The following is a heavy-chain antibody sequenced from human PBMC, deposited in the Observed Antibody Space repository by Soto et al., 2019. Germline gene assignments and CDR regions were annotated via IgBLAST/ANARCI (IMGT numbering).Heavy chain of an antibody. Sequence: QVQLQQWGAGLLKPSETLSLTCAVYGGSFSGYYWSWIRQPPGKGLEWIGEINHSGSTNYNPSLKSRVTISVDPSKNQFSLKLSSVTAADTAVYYCARGEQLWPFDYWGQGTLVTVSS. J-gene: IGHJ4*02. CDR1: GGSFSGYY. CDR3: ARGEQLWPFDY. V-gene: IGHV4-34*01. D-gene: IGHD5-18*01. CDR2: INHSGST.